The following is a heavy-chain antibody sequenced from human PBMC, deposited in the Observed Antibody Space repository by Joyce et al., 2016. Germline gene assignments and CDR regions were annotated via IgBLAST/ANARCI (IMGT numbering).Heavy chain of an antibody. CDR2: LSSSSTDI. CDR1: GFTFSSYS. D-gene: IGHD2-8*01. J-gene: IGHJ4*02. CDR3: ARSSYTNGIFDY. V-gene: IGHV3-21*01. Sequence: EVQLVESGGGLVKPGGSLRLSCAACGFTFSSYSMSWVRQAPGKGLEWVSSLSSSSTDIKYTDSVKGRFTISRDNAKNSLYLQMNSLRVEDTAVYYCARSSYTNGIFDYWGQGTLVTVSS.